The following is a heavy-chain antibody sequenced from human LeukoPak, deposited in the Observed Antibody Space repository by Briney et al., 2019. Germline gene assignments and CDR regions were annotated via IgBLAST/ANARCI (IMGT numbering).Heavy chain of an antibody. CDR2: INTDGSTT. CDR3: ARWGGGFDY. V-gene: IGHV3-74*01. CDR1: GFTFSSYW. J-gene: IGHJ4*02. D-gene: IGHD3-16*01. Sequence: GGSLRLSCAASGFTFSSYWMDWVRQAPGRGLVWVSLINTDGSTTSYADSVKGRFTISRDNAKKTLYLQMNSLRAEDTAVYYCARWGGGFDYWGQGTLVTVSS.